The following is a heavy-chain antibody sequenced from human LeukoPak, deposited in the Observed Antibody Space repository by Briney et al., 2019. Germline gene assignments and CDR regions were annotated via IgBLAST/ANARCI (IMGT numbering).Heavy chain of an antibody. V-gene: IGHV1-18*04. J-gene: IGHJ3*02. CDR1: GYTFTSYG. D-gene: IGHD2-2*01. Sequence: GASVKVSCNASGYTFTSYGISWVRQAPGQGLEWMGWISAYNGNTNYAQKLQGRVTMTTDTSTSTAYMELRSLRSDDTAVYYCARLIVVVPAALDAFDIWGQGTMVAVSS. CDR3: ARLIVVVPAALDAFDI. CDR2: ISAYNGNT.